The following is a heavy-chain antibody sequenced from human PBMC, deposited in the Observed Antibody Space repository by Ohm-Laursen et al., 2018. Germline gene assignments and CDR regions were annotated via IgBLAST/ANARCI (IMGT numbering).Heavy chain of an antibody. CDR3: AVSEVRYSFTYLADF. CDR2: MYATGSS. J-gene: IGHJ4*02. Sequence: SETLSLTCSVSGGPISSHYWSWIRQPAGKGLEWIGRMYATGSSNYNPSLNSRVTMSVDTSRNQFSLKLTSVTAADTAVYYCAVSEVRYSFTYLADFWGQGTLVTVPS. D-gene: IGHD3-9*01. V-gene: IGHV4-4*07. CDR1: GGPISSHY.